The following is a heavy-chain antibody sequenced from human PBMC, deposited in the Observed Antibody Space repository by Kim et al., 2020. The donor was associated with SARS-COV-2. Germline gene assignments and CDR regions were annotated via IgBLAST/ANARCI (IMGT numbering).Heavy chain of an antibody. CDR1: GYTFTSYG. CDR2: ISAYNGNT. J-gene: IGHJ5*02. D-gene: IGHD6-19*01. CDR3: ARVGANLVGQWLVRGGYWFDP. Sequence: ASVKVSCKASGYTFTSYGISWVRQAPGQWLEWMGWISAYNGNTNYAQKLQGRVTMTTDTSTSTAYMELRSLRSDDTAVYYCARVGANLVGQWLVRGGYWFDPWGQGTLVTVSS. V-gene: IGHV1-18*01.